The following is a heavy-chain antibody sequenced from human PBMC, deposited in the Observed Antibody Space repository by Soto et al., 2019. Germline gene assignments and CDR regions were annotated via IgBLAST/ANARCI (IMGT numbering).Heavy chain of an antibody. D-gene: IGHD3-22*01. CDR2: INHSGST. CDR1: GGSFSGYY. V-gene: IGHV4-34*01. Sequence: SETLSLTCAVYGGSFSGYYWSWIRQPPGKGLEWIGEINHSGSTNYNPSLKSRVTISVDTSKNQFSLKLSSVTAADTAVYYCARSTYYYDSSGYYYFDYWGQGTLVTVSS. J-gene: IGHJ4*02. CDR3: ARSTYYYDSSGYYYFDY.